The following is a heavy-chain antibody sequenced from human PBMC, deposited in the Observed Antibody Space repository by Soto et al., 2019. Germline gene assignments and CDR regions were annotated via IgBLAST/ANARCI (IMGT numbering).Heavy chain of an antibody. D-gene: IGHD1-26*01. V-gene: IGHV1-24*01. Sequence: SVKVSCKVSGYTLTELSMHWVRQAPGKGLEWMGGFDPEDGETIYAQKFQGRVTMTEDTSTDTAYMELSSLRSEDTAVYYCATGARYGGWFDHWGQGTLVTVSS. J-gene: IGHJ5*02. CDR1: GYTLTELS. CDR2: FDPEDGET. CDR3: ATGARYGGWFDH.